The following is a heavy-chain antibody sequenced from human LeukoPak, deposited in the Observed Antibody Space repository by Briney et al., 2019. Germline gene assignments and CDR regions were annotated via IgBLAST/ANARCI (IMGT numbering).Heavy chain of an antibody. V-gene: IGHV3-7*03. CDR3: AKGDQLLPLDY. D-gene: IGHD2-2*01. CDR1: GFTFSSYW. Sequence: SGGSLRLSCAASGFTFSSYWMTWVRQAPGKGLEWVANIKGDGSMKKYADSVKGRFTISRDNSKNTLYLQMNSLRAEDTAVYYCAKGDQLLPLDYWGQGTLVTVSS. CDR2: IKGDGSMK. J-gene: IGHJ4*02.